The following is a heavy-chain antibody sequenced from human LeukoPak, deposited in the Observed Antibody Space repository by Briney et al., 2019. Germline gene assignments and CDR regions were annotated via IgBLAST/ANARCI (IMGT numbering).Heavy chain of an antibody. V-gene: IGHV1-69*04. CDR3: ARENYVWGRLIDY. Sequence: SVKVSCKASGGTFSSYDISWVRQAPGQGLEWMGRIIPILGIANYAQKFQGRVTITADKSTSTAYMELRSLRSDDTAVYYCARENYVWGRLIDYWGQGTLVTVSS. J-gene: IGHJ4*02. CDR2: IIPILGIA. D-gene: IGHD3-16*01. CDR1: GGTFSSYD.